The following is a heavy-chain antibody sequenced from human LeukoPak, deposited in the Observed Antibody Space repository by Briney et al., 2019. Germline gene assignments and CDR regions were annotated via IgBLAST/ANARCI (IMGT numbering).Heavy chain of an antibody. CDR3: ARDPGIAAAGTVGYFDL. D-gene: IGHD6-13*01. J-gene: IGHJ4*02. CDR1: RFTLTSYW. CDR2: IEQDGSEK. V-gene: IGHV3-7*01. Sequence: GGSLRLSCAASRFTLTSYWMSCVRQAPGKGLEWVAKIEQDGSEKHYGDSVKGRFTISRDNAKNSLFLQMNSLRAEDTAVYYCARDPGIAAAGTVGYFDLWGQGDMVTVSS.